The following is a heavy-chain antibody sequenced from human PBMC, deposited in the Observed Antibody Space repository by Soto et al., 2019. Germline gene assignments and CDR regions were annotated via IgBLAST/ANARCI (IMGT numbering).Heavy chain of an antibody. CDR1: GYTFTSYG. J-gene: IGHJ3*02. Sequence: EASVKVSCKASGYTFTSYGISWVRQAPGQGLEWMGWISAYNGNTNYAQKLQGRVTMTTDTSTSTAYMELRSLRSDDTAVYYCARVGGIAYCGGDCYSAYAFDIWGQGTMVTV. D-gene: IGHD2-21*02. CDR2: ISAYNGNT. CDR3: ARVGGIAYCGGDCYSAYAFDI. V-gene: IGHV1-18*01.